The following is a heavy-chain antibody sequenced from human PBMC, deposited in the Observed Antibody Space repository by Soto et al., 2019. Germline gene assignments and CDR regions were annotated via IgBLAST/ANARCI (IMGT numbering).Heavy chain of an antibody. CDR3: VKVSTFYDILNGYYSTNFFDP. D-gene: IGHD3-9*01. V-gene: IGHV3-64D*06. Sequence: GGSLRLSCSASGFTFSEYSMHWVRQAPGKGLQYVSTISSDGDITYYADSVKGRFTISRDNSKNTLYLQMNSLRPEDTAVYYCVKVSTFYDILNGYYSTNFFDPWGQGTLVTVSS. J-gene: IGHJ5*02. CDR2: ISSDGDIT. CDR1: GFTFSEYS.